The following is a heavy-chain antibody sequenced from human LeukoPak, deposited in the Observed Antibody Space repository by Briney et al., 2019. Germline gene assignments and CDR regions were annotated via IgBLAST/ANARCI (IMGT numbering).Heavy chain of an antibody. CDR1: GGSISSSSYY. D-gene: IGHD6-25*01. CDR2: IYYSGST. V-gene: IGHV4-39*01. Sequence: PSETLSLTCTVSGGSISSSSYYWGWIRQPPGKGLEWIGSIYYSGSTYYNPSLKSRVTISVDTSKNQFSLKLSSVTAADTAVYYCARYIAAASYVGGLLRYFDYWGQGTLVTVSS. J-gene: IGHJ4*02. CDR3: ARYIAAASYVGGLLRYFDY.